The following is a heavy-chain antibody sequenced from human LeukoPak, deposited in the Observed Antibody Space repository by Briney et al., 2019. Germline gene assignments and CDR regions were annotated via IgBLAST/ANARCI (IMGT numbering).Heavy chain of an antibody. CDR3: ANEHDSSGYADY. CDR1: GFTFSSYA. Sequence: GGSLRLSCAVSGFTFSSYAVSWVRQTPGKGLEWVSGISGSGGTTYYADSVKGRFTISRDNSKNTLYLQMNSLRAEDTAVFYCANEHDSSGYADYWGQGTLVTVSS. J-gene: IGHJ4*02. D-gene: IGHD3-22*01. CDR2: ISGSGGTT. V-gene: IGHV3-23*01.